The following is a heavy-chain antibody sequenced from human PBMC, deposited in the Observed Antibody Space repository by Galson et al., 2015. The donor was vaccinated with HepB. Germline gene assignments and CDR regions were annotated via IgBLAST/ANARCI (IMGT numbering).Heavy chain of an antibody. J-gene: IGHJ4*02. CDR2: INDNGRTT. CDR1: GFTFSDYA. V-gene: IGHV3-64D*06. Sequence: SLRLSCAVSGFTFSDYAMHWVRQAPGKGLQYVSSINDNGRTTHYADSVRGRFNIARDDSENTVYLQMSSLRPEDTALYYCVKDLRDKWAFDYWGQGALVTVSS. CDR3: VKDLRDKWAFDY. D-gene: IGHD1-26*01.